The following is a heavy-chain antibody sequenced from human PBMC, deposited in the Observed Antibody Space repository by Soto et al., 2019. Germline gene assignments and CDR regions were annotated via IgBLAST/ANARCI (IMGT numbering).Heavy chain of an antibody. CDR1: GFTFDDYA. J-gene: IGHJ4*02. Sequence: VQLVESGGGLVQPGRSLRLSCAASGFTFDDYAMHWVRQAPGKGLEWVSGISWNSGSIGYADSVKGRFTISRDNAKNSLYLQMNSLRAEDTALYYCAKDLHDYGDYGGSYFDYWGQGTLVTVSS. D-gene: IGHD4-17*01. CDR3: AKDLHDYGDYGGSYFDY. CDR2: ISWNSGSI. V-gene: IGHV3-9*01.